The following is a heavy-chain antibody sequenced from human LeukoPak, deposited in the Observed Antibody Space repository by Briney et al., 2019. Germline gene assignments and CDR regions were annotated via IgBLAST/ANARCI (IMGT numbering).Heavy chain of an antibody. D-gene: IGHD5-18*01. V-gene: IGHV4-59*08. Sequence: SSETLSLTCTVSGGSISSYYWSWIRQPPGKGLEWIGDIYYSGSTNYNPSLKSRVTISVDTSKNQFSLKLSSVTAADTAVYYCARHISGDTATMVGPNWFDPWGQGTLVTVSS. CDR3: ARHISGDTATMVGPNWFDP. CDR1: GGSISSYY. CDR2: IYYSGST. J-gene: IGHJ5*02.